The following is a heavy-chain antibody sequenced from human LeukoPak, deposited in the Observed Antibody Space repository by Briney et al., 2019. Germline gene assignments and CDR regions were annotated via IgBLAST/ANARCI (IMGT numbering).Heavy chain of an antibody. J-gene: IGHJ5*02. CDR3: ARGVGSSWFDH. CDR1: GYSFTAHY. Sequence: ASVMVSCKVSGYSFTAHYFHWVRQAPGQGLEWMGWLNPNSGGTKCAQRFQGRVTMTRDTSIATVYMELSSLTFDDTAVYYCARGVGSSWFDHWGQGTLVTVSS. CDR2: LNPNSGGT. V-gene: IGHV1-2*02. D-gene: IGHD6-13*01.